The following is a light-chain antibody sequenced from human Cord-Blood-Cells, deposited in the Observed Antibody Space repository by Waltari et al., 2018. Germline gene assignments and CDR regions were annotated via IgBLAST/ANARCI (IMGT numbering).Light chain of an antibody. Sequence: EIVITQSPATLSVSPGERATLSCRASQSVRSKLAWYQQKPGQAPRLLISGASTRATGIPARFSGSGSGTEFTITISSLQSEDFAVYYCQQYNNWPMYTFGQGTKLEIK. J-gene: IGKJ2*01. CDR3: QQYNNWPMYT. V-gene: IGKV3-15*01. CDR2: GAS. CDR1: QSVRSK.